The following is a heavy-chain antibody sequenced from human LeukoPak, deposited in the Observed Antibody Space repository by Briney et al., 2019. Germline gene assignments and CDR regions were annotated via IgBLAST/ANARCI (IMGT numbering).Heavy chain of an antibody. CDR2: INHSGNT. Sequence: SETLSLTCAVYGGSFSGYYWSWIRQPPGKGLEWIGEINHSGNTNYNPSLKSRVTISVDTSKNQFSLKLSSVTAADTAVYYCASLGTISHYYYYGMDVWGQGTTVTVSS. D-gene: IGHD5-12*01. CDR3: ASLGTISHYYYYGMDV. V-gene: IGHV4-34*01. CDR1: GGSFSGYY. J-gene: IGHJ6*02.